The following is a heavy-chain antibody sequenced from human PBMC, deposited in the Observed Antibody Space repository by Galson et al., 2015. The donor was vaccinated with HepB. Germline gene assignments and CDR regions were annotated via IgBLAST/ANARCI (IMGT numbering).Heavy chain of an antibody. J-gene: IGHJ5*02. D-gene: IGHD2-21*01. CDR1: GFSRSTSGVG. CDR3: AHKRYSGGDCSLTAGWFDP. V-gene: IGHV2-5*02. CDR2: IYWADGK. Sequence: PALVTPTQTLKPTCTFSGFSRSTSGVGVGWIRPPPGKALEWLALIYWADGKRYRPSLKSRLTITKDNSKNKELLTLTNMDPVNTATYYCAHKRYSGGDCSLTAGWFDPWGHGTLVTVSS.